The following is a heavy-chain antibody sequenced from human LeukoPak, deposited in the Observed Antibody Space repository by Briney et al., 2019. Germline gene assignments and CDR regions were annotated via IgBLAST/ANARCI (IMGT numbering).Heavy chain of an antibody. V-gene: IGHV3-23*01. CDR1: GFTFSSYG. CDR3: AKDGVPIAARRNNWFDP. J-gene: IGHJ5*02. Sequence: GGSLRLSCAASGFTFSSYGMSWVRQAPGKGLEWVSAISVSGGSTYYADSVKGRFTISRDNSKNTLYLQMNSLRAEDTAVYYCAKDGVPIAARRNNWFDPWGQGTLVTVSS. D-gene: IGHD6-6*01. CDR2: ISVSGGST.